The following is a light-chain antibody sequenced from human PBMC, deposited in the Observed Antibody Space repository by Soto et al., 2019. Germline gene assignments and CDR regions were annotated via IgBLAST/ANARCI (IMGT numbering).Light chain of an antibody. Sequence: TQSASTVSASGGDRVTIACRASQGIXSWLAWYERKPGEAPKVLXVHASSLERGGPSRFSGSGSETEFTLPISGLHPGYSANDYWQQYKCDSPTFGQGTKVDIK. CDR1: QGIXSW. CDR2: HAS. J-gene: IGKJ1*01. CDR3: QQYKCDSPT. V-gene: IGKV1-5*01.